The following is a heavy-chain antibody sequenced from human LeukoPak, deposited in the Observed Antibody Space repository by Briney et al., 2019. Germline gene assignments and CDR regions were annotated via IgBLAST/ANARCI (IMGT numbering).Heavy chain of an antibody. CDR3: ARVNGDFKNWSDP. D-gene: IGHD4-17*01. J-gene: IGHJ5*02. CDR2: INPNSGGT. CDR1: GYTFTGYY. V-gene: IGHV1-2*06. Sequence: GASVKVSCKASGYTFTGYYMHWVRQAPGQGLEWMGRINPNSGGTSYAQKFQGRVTMTRDTSISTAYMELSRLRSDDTAVYYCARVNGDFKNWSDPWGQGTLVTVSS.